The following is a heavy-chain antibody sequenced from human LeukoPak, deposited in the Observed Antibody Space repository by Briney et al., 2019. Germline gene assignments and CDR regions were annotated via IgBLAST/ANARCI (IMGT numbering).Heavy chain of an antibody. Sequence: SETLSLTCAVYGGSFSGYYWSWIRQPPGKGLEWIGEINHSGSTNYNPSLKSQVTISVDTSKNQFSLKLSSVTAADTAVYYCARVGYYGSGSSWGKGTTVTVSS. CDR3: ARVGYYGSGSS. CDR2: INHSGST. CDR1: GGSFSGYY. V-gene: IGHV4-34*01. D-gene: IGHD3-10*01. J-gene: IGHJ6*04.